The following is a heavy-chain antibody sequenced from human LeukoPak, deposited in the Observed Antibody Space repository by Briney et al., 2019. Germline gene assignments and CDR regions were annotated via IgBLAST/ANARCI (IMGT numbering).Heavy chain of an antibody. CDR3: ARDSLRRGDYYYYMDV. V-gene: IGHV1-69*05. D-gene: IGHD3-16*01. J-gene: IGHJ6*03. CDR1: GGTFSSYA. Sequence: SVKVSCKASGGTFSSYAISWVRQAPGQGLEWMGGIIPIFGTANYAQKFQGRVTITTDESTSTAYMELSSLRSEDMAVYYCARDSLRRGDYYYYMDVWGKGTTVTVSS. CDR2: IIPIFGTA.